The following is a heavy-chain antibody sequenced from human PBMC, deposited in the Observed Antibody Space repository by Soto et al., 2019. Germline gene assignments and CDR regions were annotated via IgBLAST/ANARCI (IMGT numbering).Heavy chain of an antibody. D-gene: IGHD1-1*01. CDR1: GGSISSSSYY. Sequence: SETLSLTCTVAGGSISSSSYYWGWIRQPPGKGRECIGTIYYSGSTYYNPSLKIRVAISVDTSKHQFHLKLSSVTAADTSVDYCARQNWTSRWFDPWGQGTLVTVSS. CDR2: IYYSGST. J-gene: IGHJ5*02. V-gene: IGHV4-39*01. CDR3: ARQNWTSRWFDP.